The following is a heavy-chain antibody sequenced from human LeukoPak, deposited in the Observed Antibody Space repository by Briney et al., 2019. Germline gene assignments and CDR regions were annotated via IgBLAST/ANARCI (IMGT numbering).Heavy chain of an antibody. Sequence: ASVKVSCKASGYTFTSYYMHWVRQAPGQGLEWMGIINPSGGSTSYAQKFQGRVTMTRDMSTSTVYMELSSLRSEDTAVYYCARDYDYVWGSFSDYYYYMDVWGKGTTVTISS. V-gene: IGHV1-46*01. CDR1: GYTFTSYY. D-gene: IGHD3-16*01. J-gene: IGHJ6*03. CDR3: ARDYDYVWGSFSDYYYYMDV. CDR2: INPSGGST.